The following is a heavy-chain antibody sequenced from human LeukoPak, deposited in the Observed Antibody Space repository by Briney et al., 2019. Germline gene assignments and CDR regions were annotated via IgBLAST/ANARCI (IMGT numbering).Heavy chain of an antibody. D-gene: IGHD4-23*01. Sequence: SETLSLTCTVSGGSISSYYWGWVRQPPGKGLEWIGNIFYSGSTYYNPSLKSRVTISVDTSKNQFSLKLSSVTAADTAVYYCARPTRDYGGNSFDYWGQGTLVTVSS. CDR1: GGSISSYY. CDR3: ARPTRDYGGNSFDY. J-gene: IGHJ4*02. V-gene: IGHV4-39*01. CDR2: IFYSGST.